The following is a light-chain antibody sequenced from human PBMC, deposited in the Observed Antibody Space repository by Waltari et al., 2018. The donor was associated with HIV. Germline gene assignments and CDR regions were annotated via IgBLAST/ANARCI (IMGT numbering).Light chain of an antibody. V-gene: IGLV1-44*01. Sequence: SVLTPPPSTSESPGQWITIPCHGCAAHIALHPVNWFKHVPGTAPKLLIFGSHQRPSGVPDRFSGSKSGTSASLAIRGLQSEDEAEYYCATWDANLNGVVFGGGTKVTVL. J-gene: IGLJ3*02. CDR1: AAHIALHP. CDR3: ATWDANLNGVV. CDR2: GSH.